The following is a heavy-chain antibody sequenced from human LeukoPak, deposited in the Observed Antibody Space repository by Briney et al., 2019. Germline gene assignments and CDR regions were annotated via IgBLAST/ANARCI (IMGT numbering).Heavy chain of an antibody. J-gene: IGHJ4*02. CDR1: GFTFSSYA. V-gene: IGHV3-23*01. Sequence: GGSLRLSCAASGFTFSSYAMSWVRQAPGKGLEWVSATSGPGGSRDYADSVKGRFTISRDNSKNTLYLQMNSLRAEDTAIYYCAKRVGLVSAPLYYFDLWGQGTLVTVSS. CDR3: AKRVGLVSAPLYYFDL. CDR2: TSGPGGSR. D-gene: IGHD6-6*01.